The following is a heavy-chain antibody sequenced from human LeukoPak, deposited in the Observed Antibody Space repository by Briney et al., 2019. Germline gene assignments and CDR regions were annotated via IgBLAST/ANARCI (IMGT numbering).Heavy chain of an antibody. D-gene: IGHD3-3*01. J-gene: IGHJ4*02. CDR1: GFTFSSYG. Sequence: GGSLRLSCAASGFTFSSYGMHWVRQAPGKGLEWVAFIRYDGSNKYYADSVKGRFTISRDNSKNTLYLQMNSLRAEDTAVYYCAKDGIRFLEWYLFDYWGQGTLVTVSS. CDR3: AKDGIRFLEWYLFDY. V-gene: IGHV3-30*02. CDR2: IRYDGSNK.